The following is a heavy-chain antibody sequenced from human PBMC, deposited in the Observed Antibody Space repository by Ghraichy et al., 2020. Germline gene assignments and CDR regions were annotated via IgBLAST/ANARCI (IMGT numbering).Heavy chain of an antibody. D-gene: IGHD3-22*01. Sequence: GGSLRLSCAASGFTVSSNYMSWVRQAPGKGLEWVSVIYSGGSTYYADSVKGRFTISRDNSKNTLYLQMNSLRAEDTAVYYCARVYYDSSGYYYGHYYYYYMDVWGKGTTVTVSS. V-gene: IGHV3-53*01. CDR3: ARVYYDSSGYYYGHYYYYYMDV. CDR1: GFTVSSNY. J-gene: IGHJ6*03. CDR2: IYSGGST.